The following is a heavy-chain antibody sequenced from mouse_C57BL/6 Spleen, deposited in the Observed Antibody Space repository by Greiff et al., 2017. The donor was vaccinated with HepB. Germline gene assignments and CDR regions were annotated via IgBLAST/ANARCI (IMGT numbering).Heavy chain of an antibody. Sequence: EVQVVESGGGLVKPGGSLKLSCAASGFTFSDYGMHWVRQAPEKGLEWVAYISSGSSTIYYADTVKGRFTISRDNAKNTLFLQMTSLRSEDTAMYYCAREDYGSSLAYWGQGTLVTVSA. CDR2: ISSGSSTI. J-gene: IGHJ3*01. CDR3: AREDYGSSLAY. D-gene: IGHD1-1*01. CDR1: GFTFSDYG. V-gene: IGHV5-17*01.